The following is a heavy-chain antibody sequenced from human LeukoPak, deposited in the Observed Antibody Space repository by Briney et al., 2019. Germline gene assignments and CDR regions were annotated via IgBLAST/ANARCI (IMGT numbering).Heavy chain of an antibody. V-gene: IGHV4-31*03. CDR3: AREHYGGAFDI. J-gene: IGHJ3*02. CDR1: GGSISRGGYY. D-gene: IGHD4-17*01. CDR2: IYYSGST. Sequence: SETLSLTCTVSGGSISRGGYYWSWIRQHPGKGLEWIGYIYYSGSTYSNPSLKSRVTISVDTSKNQFSLKLSSVTAADTAVYYCAREHYGGAFDIWGQGTMVTVSS.